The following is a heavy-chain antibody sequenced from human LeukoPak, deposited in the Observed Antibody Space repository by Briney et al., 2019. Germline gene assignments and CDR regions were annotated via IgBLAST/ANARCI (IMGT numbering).Heavy chain of an antibody. D-gene: IGHD3-22*01. CDR2: IIPIFGTA. Sequence: GASVKVSCKASGGTFSSYAISWVRQAPGQGLEWMGGIIPIFGTADYAQKFQGRVTITADGSTSTAYMELSSLRSEDTAVYYCARTYYYDSSGYYLPKGWFDPWGQGTLVTVSS. CDR3: ARTYYYDSSGYYLPKGWFDP. CDR1: GGTFSSYA. J-gene: IGHJ5*02. V-gene: IGHV1-69*13.